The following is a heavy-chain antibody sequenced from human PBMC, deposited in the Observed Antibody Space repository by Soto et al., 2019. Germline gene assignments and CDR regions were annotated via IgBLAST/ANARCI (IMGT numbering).Heavy chain of an antibody. CDR1: GGSISSGGYY. CDR2: IYYSGST. Sequence: QVQLQESGPGLVKPSQTLSLTCTVSGGSISSGGYYWSWIRQHPGKGLEWIGYIYYSGSTYYNPSLTSRVTISVDTSKNQCSLKLSSVTAADTAVYYCARGDDYIWGSYRYGDAFDIWGQGTMVTVSS. V-gene: IGHV4-31*03. J-gene: IGHJ3*02. CDR3: ARGDDYIWGSYRYGDAFDI. D-gene: IGHD3-16*02.